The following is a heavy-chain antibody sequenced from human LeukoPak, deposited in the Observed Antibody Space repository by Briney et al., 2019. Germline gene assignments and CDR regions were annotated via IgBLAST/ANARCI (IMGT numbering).Heavy chain of an antibody. V-gene: IGHV4-4*07. CDR1: GGSMSTYY. D-gene: IGHD1-26*01. CDR2: IYSSGST. CDR3: ARNGRELLGSNCFDP. Sequence: SETLSLTCTVSGGSMSTYYWSWIRQPAGKGLEWIGRIYSSGSTNYNPSLKSRVTMSINTSKNQFSLNLSSVTAADTAVYYCARNGRELLGSNCFDPWGQGTLVTVSS. J-gene: IGHJ5*01.